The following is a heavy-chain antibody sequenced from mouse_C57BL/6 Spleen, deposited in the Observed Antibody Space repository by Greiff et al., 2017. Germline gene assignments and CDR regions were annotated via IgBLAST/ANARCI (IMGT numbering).Heavy chain of an antibody. V-gene: IGHV2-6*03. CDR1: GFSLTSYG. D-gene: IGHD1-1*01. CDR2: IWSDGST. J-gene: IGHJ4*01. CDR3: AKVPHYYGSSGYAMDY. Sequence: VQLVESGPGLVAPSQSLSITCTVSGFSLTSYGVHWVRQPPGKGLEWLVVIWSDGSTTYNSALKSRLSSSKDNSKSQVFLKMNSLQTDDTAMYYCAKVPHYYGSSGYAMDYWGQGTSVTVSS.